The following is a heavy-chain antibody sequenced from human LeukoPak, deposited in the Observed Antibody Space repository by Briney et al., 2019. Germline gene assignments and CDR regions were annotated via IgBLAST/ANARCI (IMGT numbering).Heavy chain of an antibody. CDR2: INHSGST. D-gene: IGHD2-2*01. CDR3: ARAGDCSSTSCNSWFDP. J-gene: IGHJ5*02. V-gene: IGHV4-34*01. Sequence: PSETLSLTCAVYGGSFSGYYWSWIRQPPGKGLEWIGEINHSGSTNYNPSLKSRVNISVDTSKNQFSLKLSSVTAADTAVYYCARAGDCSSTSCNSWFDPWGQGTLVTVSS. CDR1: GGSFSGYY.